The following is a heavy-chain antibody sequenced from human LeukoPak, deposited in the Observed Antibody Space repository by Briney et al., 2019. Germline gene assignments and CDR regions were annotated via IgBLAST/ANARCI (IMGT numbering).Heavy chain of an antibody. D-gene: IGHD6-19*01. CDR3: AREWGRIAVAGGPGY. J-gene: IGHJ4*02. CDR2: IWYDGQTK. V-gene: IGHV3-33*01. Sequence: GGSLRLSCEASGFIFRNYDMHWVRQAPGKGLEWVALIWYDGQTKFHADSVKDRFTISRDNSGNTLFLQMSSLRVEDTAMYYCAREWGRIAVAGGPGYWGQGILVTVSS. CDR1: GFIFRNYD.